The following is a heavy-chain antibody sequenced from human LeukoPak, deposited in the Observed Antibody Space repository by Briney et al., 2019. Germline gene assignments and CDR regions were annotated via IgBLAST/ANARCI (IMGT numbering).Heavy chain of an antibody. V-gene: IGHV4-34*01. CDR1: GGSFSGYY. D-gene: IGHD1-1*01. CDR2: INHSGST. J-gene: IGHJ4*02. CDR3: AGNETEKKSFDY. Sequence: SETLSLTCAVYGGSFSGYYWSWIRQPPGKGLEWIGEINHSGSTKYNPSLRSRVSISIDTSKNQFSLKLSSVTAADTAIYYCAGNETEKKSFDYWGQGTLVTVSS.